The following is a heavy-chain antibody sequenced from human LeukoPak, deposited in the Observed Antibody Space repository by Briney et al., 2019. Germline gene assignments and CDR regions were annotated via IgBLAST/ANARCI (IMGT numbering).Heavy chain of an antibody. CDR3: ARTQYCTNGVCDNWFDP. CDR1: GYTFTGYY. CDR2: INPNSGGT. J-gene: IGHJ5*02. D-gene: IGHD2-8*01. V-gene: IGHV1-2*02. Sequence: GASVKVSCKASGYTFTGYYMHWVRQAPGQGLEWMGWINPNSGGTNYAQKFQGRATMTRDTSISTAYMELSRLRSDDTAVYYCARTQYCTNGVCDNWFDPWGQGTLVTVSS.